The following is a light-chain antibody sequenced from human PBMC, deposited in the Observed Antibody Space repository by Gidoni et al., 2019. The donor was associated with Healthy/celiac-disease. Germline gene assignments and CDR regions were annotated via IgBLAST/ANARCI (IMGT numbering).Light chain of an antibody. CDR2: YAS. V-gene: IGKV3-11*01. CDR3: QQRSNWPPWT. Sequence: EIVLTQSPATLSLSPGERATLSCRASQSVSSDLAWYQQKPGQAPRLLIYYASNRATGIPARFSGSGSGTDFTLTISSLEPEDFAVYYCQQRSNWPPWTFGQGTKVEIK. CDR1: QSVSSD. J-gene: IGKJ1*01.